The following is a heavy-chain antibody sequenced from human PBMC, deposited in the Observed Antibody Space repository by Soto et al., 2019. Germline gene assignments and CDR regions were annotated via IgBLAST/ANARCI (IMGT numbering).Heavy chain of an antibody. CDR1: GGSINTDDYY. Sequence: QVQLQESGPGLVKPSQTLSLNCSVSGGSINTDDYYWSWIRQPAGQGLEWIGHIFYSGTTYYNPSLXXQIPLSLDTSKSQCSLALSSVPAADTAMYYCARVRGPAFASRGQGTRVTVSS. CDR3: ARVRGPAFAS. J-gene: IGHJ3*01. D-gene: IGHD2-15*01. CDR2: IFYSGTT. V-gene: IGHV4-31*01.